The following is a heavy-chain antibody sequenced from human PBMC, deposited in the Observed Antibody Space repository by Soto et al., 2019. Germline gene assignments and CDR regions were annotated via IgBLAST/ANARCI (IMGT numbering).Heavy chain of an antibody. CDR3: ARRTWENSDAFDI. CDR2: ISAYNGNT. V-gene: IGHV1-18*04. D-gene: IGHD1-26*01. J-gene: IGHJ3*02. CDR1: GYTFTTYG. Sequence: QGQLVQSEAEVKKPGASVKVSCKASGYTFTTYGITWVRQAPGQGLEWMGWISAYNGNTKYAQKLQGRVTMTTDTSTSTAYMELRSLRSDDTAVYYCARRTWENSDAFDIWGQGTMVTVSS.